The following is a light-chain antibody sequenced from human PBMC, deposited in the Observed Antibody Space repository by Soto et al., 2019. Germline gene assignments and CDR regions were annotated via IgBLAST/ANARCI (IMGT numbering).Light chain of an antibody. CDR1: QTVSSY. CDR3: QHRMNWPLT. Sequence: ESVLTQSPGTLSLSPGERATLSCRASQTVSSYLLWYQQKPGQAPRLLIYDASNRASGTPARFSGSGSETDFTLTISSLEPEDFAVYYCQHRMNWPLTFGQGTRLEI. J-gene: IGKJ5*01. CDR2: DAS. V-gene: IGKV3-11*01.